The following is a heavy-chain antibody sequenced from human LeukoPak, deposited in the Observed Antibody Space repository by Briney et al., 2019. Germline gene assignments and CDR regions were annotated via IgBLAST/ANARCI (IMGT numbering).Heavy chain of an antibody. CDR3: GRHGTVTHRFDY. CDR2: WST. CDR1: GGSISRDY. J-gene: IGHJ4*02. Sequence: SETLSLTCTVSGGSISRDYWGWIRQPPGKGLEWLGSWSTSYESSRESRVTIPVDASKNQFSLRLSSLTAADTAVYYCGRHGTVTHRFDYWGQGTLVTVSS. D-gene: IGHD4-17*01. V-gene: IGHV4-39*01.